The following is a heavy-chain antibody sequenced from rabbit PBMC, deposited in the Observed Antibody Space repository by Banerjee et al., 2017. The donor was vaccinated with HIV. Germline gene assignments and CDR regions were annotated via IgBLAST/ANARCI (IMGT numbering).Heavy chain of an antibody. CDR1: GFDLSSYYY. CDR3: ARTGYYVDYGYEL. CDR2: IYAGSSGNT. D-gene: IGHD6-1*01. V-gene: IGHV1S45*01. Sequence: QEQLEESGGDLVKPGASLTLTCTASGFDLSSYYYMCWVRQAPGKGLEWIACIYAGSSGNTYYASWAKGRFTISKTSSTAVTLQMTSLTAADTATYFCARTGYYVDYGYELWGPGTLVTVS. J-gene: IGHJ4*01.